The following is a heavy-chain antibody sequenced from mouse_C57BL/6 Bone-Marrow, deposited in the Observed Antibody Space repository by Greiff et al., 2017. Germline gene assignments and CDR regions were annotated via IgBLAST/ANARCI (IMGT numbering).Heavy chain of an antibody. CDR1: GYAFSSYW. D-gene: IGHD1-1*01. V-gene: IGHV1-64*01. Sequence: VQLQQSGAELAKPGASVKISCKASGYAFSSYWMHWVKQRPGQGIEWIGMIHTNSGSTNYNEKFKSKATLTVDKSSSTAYMQLICLTSEDSAVYYCAREILRVSMYYGGQGTSVTFSS. J-gene: IGHJ4*01. CDR2: IHTNSGST. CDR3: AREILRVSMYY.